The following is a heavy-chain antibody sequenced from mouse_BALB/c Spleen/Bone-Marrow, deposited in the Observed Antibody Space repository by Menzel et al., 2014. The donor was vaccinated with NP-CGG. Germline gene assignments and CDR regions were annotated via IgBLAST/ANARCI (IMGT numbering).Heavy chain of an antibody. D-gene: IGHD1-1*01. CDR1: GYTFTSYY. Sequence: QVQLQQSGAELVKPGASVKLSCKASGYTFTSYYMYWVKQRPGQGLEWIGEINPSNGGTNFNEKFKSKATLTVDKSSXTAYMQLSSLTSEDSAVYYCTRSRRDYAMDYWGQGTSVTVSS. CDR3: TRSRRDYAMDY. V-gene: IGHV1S81*02. CDR2: INPSNGGT. J-gene: IGHJ4*01.